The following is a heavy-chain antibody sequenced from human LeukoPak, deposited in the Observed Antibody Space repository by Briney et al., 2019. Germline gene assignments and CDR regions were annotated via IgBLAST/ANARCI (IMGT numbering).Heavy chain of an antibody. CDR1: RFTFSTYA. J-gene: IGHJ4*02. CDR2: ISANGADK. D-gene: IGHD1-14*01. Sequence: GGSLRLSCAVSRFTFSTYAMSWVRQAPGQGLEWVSAISANGADKYYADSVKGRFTISRGNSKNTLFLQMTSLRVEGTAVYYCANYRKPQGLDYWGQGTLVTVSS. V-gene: IGHV3-23*01. CDR3: ANYRKPQGLDY.